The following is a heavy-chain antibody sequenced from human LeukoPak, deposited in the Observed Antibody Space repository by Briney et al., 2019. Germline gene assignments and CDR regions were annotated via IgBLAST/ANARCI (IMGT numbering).Heavy chain of an antibody. CDR3: ARGGSGPYPRLDY. Sequence: SETLSLTCTVSGGSISSYYWSWIRQSPGRGLEWIGYIFYSGSTNYSPSLKSRVTISVDTSKNQFSLKLSSVTAADTAVYYCARGGSGPYPRLDYWGQGSLVTVSS. CDR1: GGSISSYY. CDR2: IFYSGST. D-gene: IGHD6-19*01. J-gene: IGHJ4*02. V-gene: IGHV4-59*01.